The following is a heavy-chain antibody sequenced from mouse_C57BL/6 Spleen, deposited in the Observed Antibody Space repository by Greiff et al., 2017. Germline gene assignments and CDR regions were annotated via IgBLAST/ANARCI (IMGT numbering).Heavy chain of an antibody. CDR2: IHPNSGST. D-gene: IGHD1-1*01. Sequence: VQLKHPGAELVKPGASVKLSCKASGYTFTSYWMHWVKQRPGQGLEWIGMIHPNSGSTNYNEKFKSKATLTVDKSSSTAYMQLSSLTSEDSAVYYCATLTTVVATDYWGQGTTLTVSS. J-gene: IGHJ2*01. CDR3: ATLTTVVATDY. V-gene: IGHV1-64*01. CDR1: GYTFTSYW.